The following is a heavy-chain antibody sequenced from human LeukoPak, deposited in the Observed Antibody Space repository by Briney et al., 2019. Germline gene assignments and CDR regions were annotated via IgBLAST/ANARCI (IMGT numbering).Heavy chain of an antibody. D-gene: IGHD3-10*01. CDR1: GFTFSSYW. V-gene: IGHV3-74*01. CDR2: INSDGSST. J-gene: IGHJ3*02. CDR3: VRATMGFDI. Sequence: PGGSLRLSCAASGFTFSSYWMHWVRQAPGKGLVWVSRINSDGSSTSYADSVKGRFTISRENAKNSLYLQMNSLRAGDTAVYYCVRATMGFDIWGQGTMVTVSS.